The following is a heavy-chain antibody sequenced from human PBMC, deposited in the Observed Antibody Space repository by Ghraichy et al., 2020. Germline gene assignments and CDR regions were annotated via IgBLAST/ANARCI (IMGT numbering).Heavy chain of an antibody. D-gene: IGHD4-17*01. V-gene: IGHV3-69-1*02. J-gene: IGHJ3*02. CDR3: ARDYGSNNNDAFDI. CDR2: ITSSGYI. Sequence: TCAASGFTFSNYDMNWVRQAPGKGLEWVSSITSSGYIYSADSLKGRFTISRDNANNTLYLQMSSLRAEDTAVYYCARDYGSNNNDAFDIWGQGTMVTVSS. CDR1: GFTFSNYD.